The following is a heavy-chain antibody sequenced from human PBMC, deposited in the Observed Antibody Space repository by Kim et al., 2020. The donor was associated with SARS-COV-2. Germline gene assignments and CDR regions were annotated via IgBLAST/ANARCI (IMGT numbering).Heavy chain of an antibody. D-gene: IGHD2-15*01. CDR2: IGGGDGTT. V-gene: IGHV3-23*01. J-gene: IGHJ4*02. Sequence: GGSLRLSCAASGFTFSTYAMSWVRQAPGKGLEWVSAIGGGDGTTYYADSVKGRFTISRDNSNSTLYLQLNSLRAEDTAVYYCAKGMSRSCYSVTDYWGQGTLVTISS. CDR1: GFTFSTYA. CDR3: AKGMSRSCYSVTDY.